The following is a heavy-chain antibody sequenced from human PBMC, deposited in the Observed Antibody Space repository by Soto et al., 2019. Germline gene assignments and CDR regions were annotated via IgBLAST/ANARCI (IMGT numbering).Heavy chain of an antibody. CDR2: ISYDETNK. V-gene: IGHV3-30-3*01. D-gene: IGHD3-3*01. J-gene: IGHJ4*01. CDR1: EFTISTYP. CDR3: ARGASDFWGAYTEINFFEY. Sequence: PGWSXRLSWSCSEFTISTYPIHLVRQAPGKGLELVAVISYDETNKYYADSVKGRFTISRDNSKNTLYLQMNNLRADDTAVYYCARGASDFWGAYTEINFFEYWGQGPLVTVYS.